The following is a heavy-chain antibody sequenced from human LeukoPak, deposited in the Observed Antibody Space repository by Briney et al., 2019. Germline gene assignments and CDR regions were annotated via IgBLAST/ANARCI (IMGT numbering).Heavy chain of an antibody. CDR3: AKATSPVHSRNWFDS. V-gene: IGHV3-11*04. Sequence: GGSLRLSCAASGFTFSDYYMSWIRQAPGKGLEWVSYINYSGSTMYYADSVKGRFTISRDNAKNSLYLQMNSLRVEDTAVYYCAKATSPVHSRNWFDSWGQGTLVTVSS. CDR2: INYSGSTM. CDR1: GFTFSDYY. D-gene: IGHD6-13*01. J-gene: IGHJ5*01.